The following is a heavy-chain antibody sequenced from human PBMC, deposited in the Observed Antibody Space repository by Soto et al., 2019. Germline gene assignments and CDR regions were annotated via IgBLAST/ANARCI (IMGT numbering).Heavy chain of an antibody. V-gene: IGHV3-23*01. CDR1: GFTFSSYA. CDR3: AKDIGSGSYVSPLFDY. Sequence: GRSLRLSCAASGFTFSSYAMSWVRQAPGKGLEWVSAISGSGGSTYYADSVKGRFTISRDNSKNTLYLQMNSLRAEDTAVYYCAKDIGSGSYVSPLFDYWGQGTLVTVSS. CDR2: ISGSGGST. J-gene: IGHJ4*02. D-gene: IGHD3-10*01.